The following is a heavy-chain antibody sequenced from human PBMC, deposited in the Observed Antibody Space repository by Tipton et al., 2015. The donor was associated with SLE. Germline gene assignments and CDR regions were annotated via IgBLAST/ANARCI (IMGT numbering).Heavy chain of an antibody. D-gene: IGHD3-10*01. V-gene: IGHV1-18*01. Sequence: QSGPEVKNPGASVRVSCKASGYSFASFDISWVRQIPGQGLEWLGWISVTRGNTHYAQHLQGRITLTTDTSTSTAYMELTSLTSDDTALYYCARDNDRDVSFGYWGQGTLVTVSS. CDR2: ISVTRGNT. J-gene: IGHJ4*02. CDR1: GYSFASFD. CDR3: ARDNDRDVSFGY.